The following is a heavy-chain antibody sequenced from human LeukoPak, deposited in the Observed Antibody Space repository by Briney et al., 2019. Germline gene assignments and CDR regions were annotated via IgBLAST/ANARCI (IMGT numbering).Heavy chain of an antibody. Sequence: SETLSLTCTVSGGSISSSSYYWGWIRQPPGKGLEWIGSIYYSGSTYYDPSLKSRVTISVDTSKHQFSLKLSAVTAADTAVYYCARQTYDFWSGYPTPFAYWGQGTLVTVSS. CDR3: ARQTYDFWSGYPTPFAY. V-gene: IGHV4-39*01. J-gene: IGHJ4*02. CDR2: IYYSGST. CDR1: GGSISSSSYY. D-gene: IGHD3-3*01.